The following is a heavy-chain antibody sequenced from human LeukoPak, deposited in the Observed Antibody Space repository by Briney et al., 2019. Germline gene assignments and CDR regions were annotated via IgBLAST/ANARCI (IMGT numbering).Heavy chain of an antibody. CDR1: GYTFTSYY. CDR2: INPSGGST. CDR3: ARVGLDGTTQKYFDY. D-gene: IGHD1-7*01. Sequence: GASVKVSCKASGYTFTSYYMHWWRQAPGQGLAWGVIINPSGGSTSYSKTFQGRVTMTRDMSTSTVYMELSSLRSEDTAVYYCARVGLDGTTQKYFDYWGQGTLVTVSS. V-gene: IGHV1-46*01. J-gene: IGHJ4*02.